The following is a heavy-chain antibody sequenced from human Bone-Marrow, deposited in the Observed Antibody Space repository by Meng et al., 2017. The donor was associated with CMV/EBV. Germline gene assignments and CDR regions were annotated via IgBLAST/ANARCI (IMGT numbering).Heavy chain of an antibody. Sequence: SETLSLTCAVYGGSFSGYYWSWIRQPPGKGLEWIGEINHSGSTNYNPSLKSRVTISVDTSKNPFSLKLSSVTAADTAVFYCASDSSGYYFFDSWGQGTPVTVSS. CDR1: GGSFSGYY. CDR2: INHSGST. CDR3: ASDSSGYYFFDS. J-gene: IGHJ4*02. V-gene: IGHV4-34*01. D-gene: IGHD6-19*01.